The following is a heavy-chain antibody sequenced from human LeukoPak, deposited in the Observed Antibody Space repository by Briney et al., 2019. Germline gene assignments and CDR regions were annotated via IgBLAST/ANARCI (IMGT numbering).Heavy chain of an antibody. D-gene: IGHD6-19*01. J-gene: IGHJ4*02. CDR2: IYYSGST. CDR1: GGSISSGGYY. Sequence: SETLSLTCTVSGGSISSGGYYWSWIRQHPGKGLEWIGYIYYSGSTYYNPSLKSRVTISVDTSKNQFSLKLSSVTAADTAVYYCARDLAGTSDYWGQGTLVTVSS. V-gene: IGHV4-31*03. CDR3: ARDLAGTSDY.